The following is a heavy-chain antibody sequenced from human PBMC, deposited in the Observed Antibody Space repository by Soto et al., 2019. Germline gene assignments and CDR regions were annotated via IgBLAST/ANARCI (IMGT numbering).Heavy chain of an antibody. CDR2: IYPGDSDT. V-gene: IGHV5-51*01. D-gene: IGHD3-10*01. CDR3: ARQYQDHLWFGEHNFDY. J-gene: IGHJ4*02. CDR1: GYSFTSYW. Sequence: PGESLKISCKGSGYSFTSYWIGWVRQMPGKGLEWMGIIYPGDSDTRYSPSFQGQVTISADKSISTAYLQWSSLKASDTAMYYCARQYQDHLWFGEHNFDYWGQGTLVTVSS.